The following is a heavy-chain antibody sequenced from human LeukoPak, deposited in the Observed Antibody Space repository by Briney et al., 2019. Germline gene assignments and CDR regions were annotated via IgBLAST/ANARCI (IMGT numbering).Heavy chain of an antibody. CDR1: GFTFSSYW. J-gene: IGHJ5*02. CDR3: ARGSRVGAPGSWFDP. V-gene: IGHV3-74*01. Sequence: GGSLRLSCAVSGFTFSSYWMLWVRQAPGEGLVWVCRINGDGSTTAYADSVKGRFTISRDNAKNTLYLQMNSLRAEDTAVYYCARGSRVGAPGSWFDPWGQGTLVTVSS. D-gene: IGHD2-15*01. CDR2: INGDGSTT.